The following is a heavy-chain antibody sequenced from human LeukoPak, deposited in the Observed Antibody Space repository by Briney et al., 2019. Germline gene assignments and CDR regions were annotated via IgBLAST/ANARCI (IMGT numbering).Heavy chain of an antibody. CDR3: ARIRRDGYNPRAYYYYGMDV. CDR1: GNSISSYY. J-gene: IGHJ6*02. V-gene: IGHV4-59*01. Sequence: SETLSLTCTVSGNSISSYYWSWIRQPPGKGLEWLGYISYSGSTNYNPSLKSRVTISVDTSKNQFSLKLTSVTAADTAVYYCARIRRDGYNPRAYYYYGMDVWGQGTTVTVSS. CDR2: ISYSGST. D-gene: IGHD5-24*01.